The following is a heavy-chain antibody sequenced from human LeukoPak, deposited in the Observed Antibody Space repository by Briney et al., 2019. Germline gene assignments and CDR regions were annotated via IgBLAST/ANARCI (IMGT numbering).Heavy chain of an antibody. V-gene: IGHV3-7*03. CDR3: ARESLLWFGELWGGFDP. D-gene: IGHD3-10*01. CDR2: IRQDGSKK. J-gene: IGHJ5*02. CDR1: GFTFSSYW. Sequence: PGGSLRLSCAASGFTFSSYWMSWVRQAPGKGLEWVANIRQDGSKKYYVDSVKGRFTISRDNAKNSLYLQMNSLRAEDTAVYYCARESLLWFGELWGGFDPWGQGTLVTVSS.